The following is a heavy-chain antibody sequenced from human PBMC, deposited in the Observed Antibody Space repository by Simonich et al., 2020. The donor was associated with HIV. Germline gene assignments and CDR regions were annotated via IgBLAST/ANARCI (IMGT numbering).Heavy chain of an antibody. V-gene: IGHV4-59*12. CDR3: ARGYSTSWYWFDP. D-gene: IGHD6-13*01. Sequence: QVQLQESGPGLVKPSETLSLPCTVSNCSIRNYSWSWSRTPPGKGLGWIGYIYYGGNTNYNSSLRSRVTMSLDTSKTQFSLKLSSVTAADTAVYYCARGYSTSWYWFDPWGQGTLVTVSS. J-gene: IGHJ5*02. CDR1: NCSIRNYS. CDR2: IYYGGNT.